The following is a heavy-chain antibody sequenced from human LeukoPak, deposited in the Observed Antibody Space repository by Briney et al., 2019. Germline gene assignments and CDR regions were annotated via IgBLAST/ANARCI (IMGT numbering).Heavy chain of an antibody. CDR1: DGSISSGGYS. CDR2: IYHSGST. D-gene: IGHD2-15*01. V-gene: IGHV4-30-2*01. CDR3: ARVWCSGGSCYLDY. Sequence: PSETLSLTCAVSDGSISSGGYSWSWIRQPPGKGLEWIGYIYHSGSTYYNPSLKSRVTISVDRSKNQFSLKLSSVTAADTAVYYCARVWCSGGSCYLDYWGQGTLVTVSS. J-gene: IGHJ4*02.